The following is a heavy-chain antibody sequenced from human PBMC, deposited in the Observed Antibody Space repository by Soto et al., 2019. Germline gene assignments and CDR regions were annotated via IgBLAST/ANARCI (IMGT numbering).Heavy chain of an antibody. CDR1: GGSISSNDW. CDR2: IYHSGST. V-gene: IGHV4-4*02. J-gene: IGHJ3*02. D-gene: IGHD1-1*01. Sequence: QVQLQESGPGLVKPSGTLSLTCAVSGGSISSNDWWSWVRQPPGKGLEWIGEIYHSGSTNYNPSLKCRVTISVNKSRNQFSLKLRSVTAADTAVYYCARDPSRTGTTAFDIWGQGTMVTVSS. CDR3: ARDPSRTGTTAFDI.